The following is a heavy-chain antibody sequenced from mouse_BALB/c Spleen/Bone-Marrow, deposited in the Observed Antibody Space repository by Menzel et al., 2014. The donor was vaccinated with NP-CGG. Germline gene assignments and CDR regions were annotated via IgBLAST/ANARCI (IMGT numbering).Heavy chain of an antibody. Sequence: EVQLQQSGPELVKPGASVKMSCKASGYTFTSYLIHWVKQKPGQGLEWIGYITPYNDDTKYNEKFKGKATLISDKSSSTAYMELSSLTSEDSAVYYCARWGGTPYFDYWGQGTTLTVSS. CDR1: GYTFTSYL. J-gene: IGHJ2*01. CDR2: ITPYNDDT. V-gene: IGHV1-14*01. CDR3: ARWGGTPYFDY. D-gene: IGHD4-1*01.